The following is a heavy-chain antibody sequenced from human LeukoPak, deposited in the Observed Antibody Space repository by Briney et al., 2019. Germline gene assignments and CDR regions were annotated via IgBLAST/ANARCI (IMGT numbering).Heavy chain of an antibody. CDR3: ARAISYCGGDCYLRDAFDI. CDR2: IYYSGST. CDR1: GGPISSYY. Sequence: SETLSLTCTLSGGPISSYYWSWIRQPPGKGLEWIGYIYYSGSTNYNPSLTSRVTISVDASKNQFSLTLSSVTAADTAVYYCARAISYCGGDCYLRDAFDIWGQGTMVTVSS. J-gene: IGHJ3*02. D-gene: IGHD2-21*02. V-gene: IGHV4-59*01.